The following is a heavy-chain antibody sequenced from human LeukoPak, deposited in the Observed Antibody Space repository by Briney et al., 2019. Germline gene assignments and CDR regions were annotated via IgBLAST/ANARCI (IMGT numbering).Heavy chain of an antibody. CDR2: ISAYNGNT. CDR3: ARAGIAAAADNWFDP. CDR1: GYTFTSYG. J-gene: IGHJ5*02. V-gene: IGHV1-18*01. D-gene: IGHD6-13*01. Sequence: ASVTVSCKASGYTFTSYGISWVRQAPGQGLEWMGWISAYNGNTNYAQKLQGRVTMTTDTSTSTAYMELRSLRSDDTAVYYCARAGIAAAADNWFDPWGQGTLVTASS.